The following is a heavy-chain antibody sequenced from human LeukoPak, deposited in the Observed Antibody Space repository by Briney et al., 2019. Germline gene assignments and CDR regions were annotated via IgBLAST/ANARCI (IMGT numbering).Heavy chain of an antibody. CDR2: ISGSGGST. CDR1: GFTFSSYA. CDR3: AKRTPGATGFDY. D-gene: IGHD1-14*01. V-gene: IGHV3-23*01. Sequence: PGGPLRLSCAASGFTFSSYAMSWVRQAPGKGLEWVSAISGSGGSTDYADSVKGRFTISRDNSKNTLYLQMNSLRAEDTAVYYCAKRTPGATGFDYWGQGTLVTVSS. J-gene: IGHJ4*02.